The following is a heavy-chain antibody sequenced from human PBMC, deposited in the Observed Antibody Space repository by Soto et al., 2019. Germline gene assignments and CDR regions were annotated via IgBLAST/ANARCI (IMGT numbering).Heavy chain of an antibody. CDR1: GYTLTELS. D-gene: IGHD2-15*01. V-gene: IGHV1-24*01. CDR2: FDPEDGET. CDR3: ATEGVVVVAETGAFDI. Sequence: SSVKVSCKVSGYTLTELSMHWVRQAPGKGLEWMGGFDPEDGETIYAQKFQGRVTMTEDTSTDTAYMELSSLRSEDTAVYYCATEGVVVVAETGAFDIWGQGTMVTVSS. J-gene: IGHJ3*02.